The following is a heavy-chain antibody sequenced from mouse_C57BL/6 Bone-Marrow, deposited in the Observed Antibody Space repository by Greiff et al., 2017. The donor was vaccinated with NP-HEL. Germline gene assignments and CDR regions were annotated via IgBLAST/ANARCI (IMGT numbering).Heavy chain of an antibody. CDR2: INPSSGYT. V-gene: IGHV1-4*01. CDR3: ARFPLLLRYLYYAMDY. Sequence: QVQLQQSGAELARPGASVKMSCKASGYTFTSYTMHWVKQRPGQGLEWIGYINPSSGYTKYNQKFKDKATLTAYKSSSTAYMQLSSLTSEDSAVYYCARFPLLLRYLYYAMDYWGQGTSVTVSS. D-gene: IGHD1-1*01. J-gene: IGHJ4*01. CDR1: GYTFTSYT.